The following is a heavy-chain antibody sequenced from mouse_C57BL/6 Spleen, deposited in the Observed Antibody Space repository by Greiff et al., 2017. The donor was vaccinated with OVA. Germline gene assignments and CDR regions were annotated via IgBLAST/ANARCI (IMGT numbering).Heavy chain of an antibody. V-gene: IGHV1-42*01. J-gene: IGHJ3*01. CDR1: GYSFTGYY. Sequence: VQLKESGPELVKPGASVKISCKASGYSFTGYYMNWVKQSPEKSLEWIGEINPSTGGTTYNQKFKAKATLTVDKSSSTAYMQLKSLTSEDSAVYYCAHWYGSIPWFAYWGQGTLVTVSA. CDR3: AHWYGSIPWFAY. CDR2: INPSTGGT. D-gene: IGHD1-1*01.